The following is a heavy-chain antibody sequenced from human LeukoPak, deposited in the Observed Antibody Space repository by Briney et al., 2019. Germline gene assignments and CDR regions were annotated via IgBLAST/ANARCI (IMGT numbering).Heavy chain of an antibody. V-gene: IGHV6-1*01. CDR2: TCYRSKWYN. CDR1: ADSVSSNSAA. J-gene: IGHJ3*02. CDR3: ARDFLLAKWGLAQDAFDI. Sequence: QTLSLSCDISADSVSSNSAALNWIRQSPSRGLEWLGRTCYRSKWYNDYGISVKSRITINPDTSNNQFSLQLNSVTPEDTAVYYCARDFLLAKWGLAQDAFDIWGQGTMVTVSS. D-gene: IGHD3-3*02.